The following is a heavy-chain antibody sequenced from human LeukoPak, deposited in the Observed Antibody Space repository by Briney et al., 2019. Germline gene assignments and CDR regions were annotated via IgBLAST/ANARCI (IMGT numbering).Heavy chain of an antibody. J-gene: IGHJ4*02. V-gene: IGHV4-34*01. CDR1: GGPFTGYY. D-gene: IGHD6-19*01. Sequence: KASETLSLTCAGSGGPFTGYYWSWLRQPPGKGLEWLGEINHSGATNYNPPLKSRVTISVDTSKNQFSLRLTSVSAADTGVYYCATPTRGGIAVTGTFGHWGQGTQVTVSS. CDR2: INHSGAT. CDR3: ATPTRGGIAVTGTFGH.